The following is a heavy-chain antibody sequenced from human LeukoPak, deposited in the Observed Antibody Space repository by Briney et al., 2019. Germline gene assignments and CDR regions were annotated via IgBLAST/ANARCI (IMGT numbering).Heavy chain of an antibody. J-gene: IGHJ4*02. CDR1: GFTFSTCA. V-gene: IGHV3-23*01. D-gene: IGHD6-13*01. CDR3: ARDGGNSWDY. Sequence: PGGSLRLSCAGSGFTFSTCAMGWVRQAPGKGLEWVSAISGSAGNTYYADSVKGRFTISRDNSKNTVYLQMNSLRAEDTAVYYCARDGGNSWDYWGQGTLVTVSS. CDR2: ISGSAGNT.